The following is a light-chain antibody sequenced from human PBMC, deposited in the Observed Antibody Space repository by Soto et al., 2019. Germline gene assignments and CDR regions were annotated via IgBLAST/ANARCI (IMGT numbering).Light chain of an antibody. CDR3: SSYTSSSTLSV. Sequence: QSALTQPASVSGSPGQSITISCTGTSSDVGGYNYVSWYQQHPGKAPKLMIYGVSNRPSGVSNRFSGSKSGNTACLTIFWLQAEDDADYYCSSYTSSSTLSVCGTGTKLT. V-gene: IGLV2-14*01. CDR1: SSDVGGYNY. J-gene: IGLJ1*01. CDR2: GVS.